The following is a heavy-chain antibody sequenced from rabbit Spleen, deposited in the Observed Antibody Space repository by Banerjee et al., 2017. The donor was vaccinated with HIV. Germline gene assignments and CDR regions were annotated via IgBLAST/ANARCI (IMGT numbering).Heavy chain of an antibody. V-gene: IGHV1S45*01. CDR3: ARDTSSSFSSYGMDL. CDR2: IYAGSSGFT. D-gene: IGHD1-1*01. J-gene: IGHJ6*01. Sequence: QEPLVDYGGDLVQPEGSLPLTCKASGLDFRSLSWISWVRPAPGKGLEWIAYIYAGSSGFTYFATWAKGRFTGSKTSSTTVTLQMTRLTAADTATYCCARDTSSSFSSYGMDLWGQGTLVTVS. CDR1: GLDFRSLSW.